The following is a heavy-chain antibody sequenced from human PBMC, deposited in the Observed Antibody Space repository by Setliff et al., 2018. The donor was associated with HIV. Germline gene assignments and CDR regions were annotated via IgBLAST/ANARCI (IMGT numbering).Heavy chain of an antibody. V-gene: IGHV4-4*09. Sequence: PSETLSLTCTVSGASISSYCWNWIRQPPGKGLECIGFIFASGETKYNPSLQSRVTISIDTSKKQFSLKLSSVIAADTAMYYCARSRLHYYDSSGYYPSYFDYWGQGTMVTVS. D-gene: IGHD3-22*01. CDR1: GASISSYC. CDR3: ARSRLHYYDSSGYYPSYFDY. CDR2: IFASGET. J-gene: IGHJ4*02.